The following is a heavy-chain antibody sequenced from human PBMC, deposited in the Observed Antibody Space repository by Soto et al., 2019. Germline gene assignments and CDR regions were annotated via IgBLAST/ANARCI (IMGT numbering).Heavy chain of an antibody. J-gene: IGHJ4*02. Sequence: EVQLLESGGGLVQPGGSLRLSCSVSGFAFSDSAMSWVRQAPGKGLEWVSAISASGGNTYYADSVRGRFTISRDNSKNTLYLQMNSLRAEDTAVYDCARNDPAYYYGSWGQGTLVTVSS. CDR3: ARNDPAYYYGS. CDR2: ISASGGNT. D-gene: IGHD3-10*01. V-gene: IGHV3-23*01. CDR1: GFAFSDSA.